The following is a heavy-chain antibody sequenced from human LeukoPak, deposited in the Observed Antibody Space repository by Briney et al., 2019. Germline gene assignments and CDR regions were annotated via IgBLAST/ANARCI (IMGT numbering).Heavy chain of an antibody. CDR2: INHSGST. J-gene: IGHJ4*02. V-gene: IGHV4-34*01. D-gene: IGHD2-2*01. Sequence: PSETLSLTCVVYGGSFSGYYWSWIRQPPGKGLEWIGEINHSGSTNYNPSLKSRVTISVDTSKNQFSLKLSSVTAADTAVYYCARGLAGWRPAIYFDYWGQGTLVTVSS. CDR1: GGSFSGYY. CDR3: ARGLAGWRPAIYFDY.